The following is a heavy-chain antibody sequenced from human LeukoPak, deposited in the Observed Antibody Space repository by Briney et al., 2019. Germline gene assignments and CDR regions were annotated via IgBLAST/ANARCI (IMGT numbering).Heavy chain of an antibody. CDR2: VYYSGST. CDR3: ARWGGAYDYGWFAP. CDR1: GGSISSSSYY. V-gene: IGHV4-39*01. J-gene: IGHJ5*02. D-gene: IGHD4/OR15-4a*01. Sequence: SETLSLTCTVSGGSISSSSYYWGWIRQPPGKGLGWIGSVYYSGSTYYNPSHKSRVTISVDTSTNQFSLKLSSVTAADTAVYYCARWGGAYDYGWFAPWGQRTLDTVSS.